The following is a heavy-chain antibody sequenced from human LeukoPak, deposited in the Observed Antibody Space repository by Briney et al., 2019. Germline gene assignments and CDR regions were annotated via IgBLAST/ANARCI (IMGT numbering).Heavy chain of an antibody. Sequence: SETLSLTCAVYGGSFSGYYWSWIRQPPGKGLEWIGEINHSGSTNYNPSLKSRVTISVDTSKNQFSLKLSSVTAADTAVYYCARYCSGGSCCFHYYYGMDVWGQGTTVTVSS. D-gene: IGHD2-15*01. J-gene: IGHJ6*02. CDR3: ARYCSGGSCCFHYYYGMDV. CDR1: GGSFSGYY. CDR2: INHSGST. V-gene: IGHV4-34*01.